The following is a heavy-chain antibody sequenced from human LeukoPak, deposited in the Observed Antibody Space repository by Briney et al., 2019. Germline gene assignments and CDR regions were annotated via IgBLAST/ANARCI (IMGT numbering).Heavy chain of an antibody. D-gene: IGHD1-14*01. V-gene: IGHV1-2*04. CDR3: ARSGTGASDPSPFDY. J-gene: IGHJ4*02. CDR2: INPNSGGT. Sequence: ASVKVSCKASGYTFTGYYMHWVRQAPGQGLEWMGWINPNSGGTNYAQKFQGWVTMTRDTSISTAYMELSRLRSDDTAVYYCARSGTGASDPSPFDYWGQGTLVTVSS. CDR1: GYTFTGYY.